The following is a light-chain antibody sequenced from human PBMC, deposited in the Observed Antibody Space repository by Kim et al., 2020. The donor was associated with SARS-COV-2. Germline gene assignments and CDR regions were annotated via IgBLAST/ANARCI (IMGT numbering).Light chain of an antibody. CDR1: QRVPCGF. V-gene: IGKV3-20*01. CDR3: QLHGNSPYT. J-gene: IGKJ2*01. Sequence: PGDRAPLPCRASQRVPCGFLAGYQQKPAQAPRLLIYGASSRPTGVPDRFGGSGSGTFFTLTVTRLEPEDFAVYYCQLHGNSPYTLGQGTKLEI. CDR2: GAS.